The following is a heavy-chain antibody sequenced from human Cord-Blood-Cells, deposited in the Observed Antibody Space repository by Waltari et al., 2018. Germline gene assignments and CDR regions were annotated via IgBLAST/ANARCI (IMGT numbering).Heavy chain of an antibody. J-gene: IGHJ1*01. V-gene: IGHV4-34*01. D-gene: IGHD3-3*01. CDR1: GGSFSGSY. CDR2: INHSGST. Sequence: QVQLQQWGAGLLKPSETLSLTCAVYGGSFSGSYWSWIRQPPGKGLEWIGEINHSGSTNYNPSLKSRVTISVDTSKNQFSLKLSSVTAADTAVYYCARGYYDFWSGYYTAEYFQHWGQGTLVTVSS. CDR3: ARGYYDFWSGYYTAEYFQH.